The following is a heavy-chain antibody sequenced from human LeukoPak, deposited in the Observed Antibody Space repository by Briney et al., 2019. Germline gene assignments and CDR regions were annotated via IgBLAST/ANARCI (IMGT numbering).Heavy chain of an antibody. J-gene: IGHJ1*01. CDR2: IYSGGST. V-gene: IGHV3-53*01. CDR1: GFTVRSNS. D-gene: IGHD2-2*01. Sequence: GGSLRLSCAASGFTVRSNSMSWVRQAPGKGLEWVSVIYSGGSTYYADSVNGRSTISRDSSKNTLYLQMNSLRAEDTAVYYCASAREYCISTNCYEYFQHWGQGTLVTVSS. CDR3: ASAREYCISTNCYEYFQH.